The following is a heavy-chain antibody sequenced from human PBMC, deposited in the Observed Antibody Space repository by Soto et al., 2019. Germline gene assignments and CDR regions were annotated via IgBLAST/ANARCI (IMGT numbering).Heavy chain of an antibody. Sequence: EVQLVESGGGLVKPGGSLRLSCAASGFTFSNAWMNWVRQAPGKGLEWVGRIKSKTDGGTTDYAAPVKGRFTISRDDSKNTLYLQMNSLKTEDTAVYYCTTGFHYDYVWGSYRYLDYWGQGTLVTVSS. CDR2: IKSKTDGGTT. D-gene: IGHD3-16*02. CDR1: GFTFSNAW. J-gene: IGHJ4*02. CDR3: TTGFHYDYVWGSYRYLDY. V-gene: IGHV3-15*07.